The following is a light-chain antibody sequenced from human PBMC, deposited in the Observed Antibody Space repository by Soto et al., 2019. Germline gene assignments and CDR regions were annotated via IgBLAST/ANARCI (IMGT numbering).Light chain of an antibody. V-gene: IGKV3-11*01. Sequence: EIVLRQSPATLSLSPGERATLSCRASQSISSYLAWYQQKPGQAPRLLIYDASNRATGIPARFSGSGSGTDFTLTISRLEPEDFAVYYCQQFGSSPRTFGQGTRWIS. CDR3: QQFGSSPRT. J-gene: IGKJ1*01. CDR2: DAS. CDR1: QSISSY.